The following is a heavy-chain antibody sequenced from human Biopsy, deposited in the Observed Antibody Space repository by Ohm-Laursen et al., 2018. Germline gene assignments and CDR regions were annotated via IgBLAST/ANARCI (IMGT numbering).Heavy chain of an antibody. D-gene: IGHD5-24*01. V-gene: IGHV4-39*01. Sequence: GTLSLTCTVSGGSISSGSNYWAWIRQPPGKGLEWIGSVYHSGTTYYSPSLKIRVTISENTSKNQLSRKVTSVTAADTAAYYCARHDGNGPFALDSWGQGALVTVSS. CDR2: VYHSGTT. CDR1: GGSISSGSNY. CDR3: ARHDGNGPFALDS. J-gene: IGHJ4*02.